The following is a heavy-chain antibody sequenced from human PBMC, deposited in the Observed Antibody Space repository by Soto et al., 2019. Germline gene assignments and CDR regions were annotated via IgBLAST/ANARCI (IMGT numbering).Heavy chain of an antibody. D-gene: IGHD1-26*01. CDR1: GGSISSYY. CDR2: IYYSGST. J-gene: IGHJ6*02. V-gene: IGHV4-59*01. CDR3: ARDPVGALEGYGMDV. Sequence: TSETLSLTCTVSGGSISSYYWSWIRQPPGKGLEWIGYIYYSGSTNYNPSLKSRVTISVDTSKNQFSLKLSSVTAADTAVYYCARDPVGALEGYGMDVWGQGTTVTVSS.